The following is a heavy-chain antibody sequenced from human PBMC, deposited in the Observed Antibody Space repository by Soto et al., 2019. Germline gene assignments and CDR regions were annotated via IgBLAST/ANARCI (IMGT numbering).Heavy chain of an antibody. D-gene: IGHD1-26*01. CDR1: GGSVSSGSYY. J-gene: IGHJ3*02. CDR2: IYYSGST. V-gene: IGHV4-61*01. Sequence: QVQLQESGPGLVKPSETLSLTCTVSGGSVSSGSYYWSWIRQPPGKGLEWIGYIYYSGSTNYNPSLQSRVTISVDTSKNQFSLKLSSVTAADTAVYYCARGDHSGSFLGDAFDIWGQGTMVTVSS. CDR3: ARGDHSGSFLGDAFDI.